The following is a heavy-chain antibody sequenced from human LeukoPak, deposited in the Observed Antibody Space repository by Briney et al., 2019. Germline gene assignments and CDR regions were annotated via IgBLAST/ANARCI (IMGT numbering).Heavy chain of an antibody. CDR2: ISSSGSTI. Sequence: GGSLRLSCAASGFTFSDYYMSWIRQAPGKGLEWVSYISSSGSTIYYADSVKGRFTISRDNAKNSLYLQMNSLRAEDTAVYYCARLSTHGVAGWYFDLWGRGTLVTVSS. D-gene: IGHD4-17*01. V-gene: IGHV3-11*01. CDR3: ARLSTHGVAGWYFDL. CDR1: GFTFSDYY. J-gene: IGHJ2*01.